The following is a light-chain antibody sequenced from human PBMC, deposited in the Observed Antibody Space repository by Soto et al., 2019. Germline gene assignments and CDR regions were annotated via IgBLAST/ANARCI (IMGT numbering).Light chain of an antibody. CDR3: QQYNTWRSIS. V-gene: IGKV3-11*01. CDR2: DVS. Sequence: IVLTQSPATLSLSPEKIATLSCRASRNISNYLIWYQQKPGQAPRLLIYDVSNRATGIPARFSGSGSGTDFTLTISSLQYEDFAVYYCQQYNTWRSISFGQGTRLEIK. CDR1: RNISNY. J-gene: IGKJ5*01.